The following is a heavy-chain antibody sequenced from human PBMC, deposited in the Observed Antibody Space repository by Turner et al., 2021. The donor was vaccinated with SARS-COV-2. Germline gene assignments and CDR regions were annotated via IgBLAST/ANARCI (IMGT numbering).Heavy chain of an antibody. Sequence: QRQRQESGPGRVKPAESLSRTGTVAGGAISSSSYYWGWLRQPPGKGLEWIGNIYYSGITYYNPSLKSRVTISVDTSKNQFSLKLSSVTAAATAVYYCASLMDTAMDYYGLDVWGQGTTVTVSS. D-gene: IGHD5-18*01. J-gene: IGHJ6*02. CDR1: GGAISSSSYY. V-gene: IGHV4-39*01. CDR2: IYYSGIT. CDR3: ASLMDTAMDYYGLDV.